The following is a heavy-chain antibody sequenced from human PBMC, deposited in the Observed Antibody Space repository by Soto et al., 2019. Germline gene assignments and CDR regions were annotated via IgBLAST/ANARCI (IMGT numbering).Heavy chain of an antibody. Sequence: GGSLRLSCSASGFTFSSYSMNWVRQAPGKGLEWVSYISSSSSTIYYADSVKGRFTISRDNAKNSLYLQMNSLRAEDTAVYYCASYLTTYYDFWGGGSAFDIWGQGTMVTVSS. V-gene: IGHV3-48*01. CDR3: ASYLTTYYDFWGGGSAFDI. CDR2: ISSSSSTI. D-gene: IGHD3-3*01. CDR1: GFTFSSYS. J-gene: IGHJ3*02.